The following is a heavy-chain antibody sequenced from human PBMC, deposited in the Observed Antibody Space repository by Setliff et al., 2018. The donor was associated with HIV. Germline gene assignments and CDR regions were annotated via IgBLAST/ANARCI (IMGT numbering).Heavy chain of an antibody. D-gene: IGHD2-2*01. CDR3: ARDPLPCSSPSCYPPGYFDY. J-gene: IGHJ4*02. CDR1: GFTFNNFG. CDR2: IWSDESRI. Sequence: GGSLRLSCAASGFTFNNFGMHWVRQAPGKGLEWVALIWSDESRIEYADSVKGRFTISRDNSKNTLDLEMNSLRAEDTAVYYCARDPLPCSSPSCYPPGYFDYWGQGTLVTVSS. V-gene: IGHV3-33*01.